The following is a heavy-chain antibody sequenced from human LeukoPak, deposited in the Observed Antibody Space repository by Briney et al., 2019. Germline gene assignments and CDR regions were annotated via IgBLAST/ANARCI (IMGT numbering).Heavy chain of an antibody. CDR2: ISYDGSNK. CDR1: GFTFSSYG. D-gene: IGHD3-22*01. Sequence: SGGSLRLSCAASGFTFSSYGMHWVRQAPGKGLEWVAVISYDGSNKYYADSVKGRFTISRDNAKNSLYLQMNSLRAEDTAVYYCARDPHNYYDSSGSLHFDYWGQGTLVTVSS. CDR3: ARDPHNYYDSSGSLHFDY. J-gene: IGHJ4*02. V-gene: IGHV3-30*03.